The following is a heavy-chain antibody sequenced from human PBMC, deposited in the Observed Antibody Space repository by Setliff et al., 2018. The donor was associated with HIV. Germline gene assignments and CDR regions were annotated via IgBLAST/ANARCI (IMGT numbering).Heavy chain of an antibody. J-gene: IGHJ4*02. CDR1: GYTFTSYS. CDR3: ASPMFYDGKVV. D-gene: IGHD3-22*01. CDR2: LRTGTGDT. V-gene: IGHV1-3*04. Sequence: GASVKVSCKASGYTFTSYSMHWVRQAPGQRLEWMGWLRTGTGDTSYSEKFQGRLTITSDMSANTVYMDLTTLRSEDTAVYYCASPMFYDGKVVWGQGTPVTVSS.